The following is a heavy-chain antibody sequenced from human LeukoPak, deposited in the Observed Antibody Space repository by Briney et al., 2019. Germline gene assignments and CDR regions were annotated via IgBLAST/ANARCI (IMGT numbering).Heavy chain of an antibody. J-gene: IGHJ4*02. CDR2: IYPGDSDT. Sequence: GESLKISCKGSGYSFTSYWLGWVRQMPGKGLEWMGIIYPGDSDTRYSPSFQGQVTISADKSISTAYLQWSSMKASNTAMYYCARHPPQQGVDYWGQGTLVTVSS. V-gene: IGHV5-51*01. CDR3: ARHPPQQGVDY. CDR1: GYSFTSYW. D-gene: IGHD6-13*01.